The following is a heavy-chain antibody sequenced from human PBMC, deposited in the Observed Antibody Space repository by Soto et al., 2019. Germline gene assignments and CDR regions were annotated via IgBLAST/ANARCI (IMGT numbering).Heavy chain of an antibody. CDR1: GFTFSGSW. CDR2: ISYDGSNK. CDR3: AKEGWLPYYFDY. V-gene: IGHV3-30*18. D-gene: IGHD5-12*01. Sequence: VQLVESGGGLVQPGGSLRLSCAASGFTFSGSWMTWARQAPGKGLEWVAVISYDGSNKYYADSVKGRFTISRDNSKNTLYLQMNSLRAEDTAVYYCAKEGWLPYYFDYWGQGTLVTVSS. J-gene: IGHJ4*02.